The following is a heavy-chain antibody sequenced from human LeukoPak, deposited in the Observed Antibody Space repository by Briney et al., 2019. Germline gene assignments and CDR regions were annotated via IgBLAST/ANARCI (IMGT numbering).Heavy chain of an antibody. CDR1: GGTFSSYA. CDR2: IIPIFGTA. CDR3: ARDMYYYDSSGYYYFDY. V-gene: IGHV1-69*05. J-gene: IGHJ4*02. D-gene: IGHD3-22*01. Sequence: SVKVSCKASGGTFSSYAISWVRQAPGQGLEWMGRIIPIFGTANYAQKFQGRVTITTDESTSTAYMELSSLRSEDTAVYYCARDMYYYDSSGYYYFDYWGQGTLATVSS.